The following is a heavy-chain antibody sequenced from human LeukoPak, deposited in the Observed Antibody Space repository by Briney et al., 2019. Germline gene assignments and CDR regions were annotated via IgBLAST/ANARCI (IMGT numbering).Heavy chain of an antibody. D-gene: IGHD1-26*01. J-gene: IGHJ4*02. CDR2: ISAYNSNT. V-gene: IGHV1-18*01. Sequence: ASVKVSCKASGYTFTSYGFSWVRQAPGQGLEWMGWISAYNSNTHYAQKLQGRVTMTTDTSTSTAYMEVRSLRSDDTAVYYCAREVGRGFDYWGQGTLVTVSS. CDR3: AREVGRGFDY. CDR1: GYTFTSYG.